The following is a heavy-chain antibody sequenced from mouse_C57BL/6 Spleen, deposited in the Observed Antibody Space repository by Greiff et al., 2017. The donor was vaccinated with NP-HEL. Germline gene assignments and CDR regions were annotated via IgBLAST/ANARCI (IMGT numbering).Heavy chain of an antibody. Sequence: VQLQESGAELARPGASVKLSCKASGYTFTSYGISWVKQRTGQGLEWIGEIYPRSGNTYYNEKFKGKATLTADKSSSTAYMELRSLTSEDSAVYFCARRDDYDDVYAMDYWGQGTSVTVSS. J-gene: IGHJ4*01. CDR1: GYTFTSYG. CDR3: ARRDDYDDVYAMDY. D-gene: IGHD2-4*01. V-gene: IGHV1-81*01. CDR2: IYPRSGNT.